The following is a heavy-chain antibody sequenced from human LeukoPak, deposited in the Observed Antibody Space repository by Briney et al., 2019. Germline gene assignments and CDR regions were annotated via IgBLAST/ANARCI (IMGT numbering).Heavy chain of an antibody. CDR1: GGSISSSSYY. V-gene: IGHV4-39*01. CDR2: IYYSGST. CDR3: ARHGFGCSGGSCYSGNWFDP. Sequence: PSETLSLTCTVSGGSISSSSYYWGWIRQPPGKGLEWIVSIYYSGSTYYNPSLKSRVTISVDTSKNQFSLKLSSVTAADTAVYYCARHGFGCSGGSCYSGNWFDPWGQGTLVTVSS. D-gene: IGHD2-15*01. J-gene: IGHJ5*02.